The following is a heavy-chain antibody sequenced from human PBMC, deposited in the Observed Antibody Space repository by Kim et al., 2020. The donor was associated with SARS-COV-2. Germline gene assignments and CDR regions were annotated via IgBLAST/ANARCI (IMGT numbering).Heavy chain of an antibody. CDR3: ANEGEKYPDAFDI. V-gene: IGHV3-33*03. D-gene: IGHD2-2*01. J-gene: IGHJ3*02. Sequence: YAESVKVRFTNSSDKSKNTLALQMDSVRAADTAVYYCANEGEKYPDAFDIWGQGAMVTVSS.